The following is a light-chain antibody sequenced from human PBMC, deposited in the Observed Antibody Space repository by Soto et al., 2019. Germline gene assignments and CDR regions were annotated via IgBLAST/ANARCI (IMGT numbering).Light chain of an antibody. J-gene: IGKJ1*01. CDR1: QSVSSY. Sequence: EIVLTQSPGTLSLSPGERATLSCRASQSVSSYLAWYQQKPGQAPRLLIYDASSRATGIPARFSGSGSGTDFTLTISSLEPEDFAVYYCQQRSNWPRAFGQGTKVDIK. CDR2: DAS. V-gene: IGKV3-11*01. CDR3: QQRSNWPRA.